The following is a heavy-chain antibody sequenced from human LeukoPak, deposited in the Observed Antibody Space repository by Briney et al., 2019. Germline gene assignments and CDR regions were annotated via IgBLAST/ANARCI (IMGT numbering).Heavy chain of an antibody. D-gene: IGHD6-13*01. J-gene: IGHJ5*01. Sequence: GRSLRLSCAASGFTFNNYAMHWVRQAPGKGLEWMAVISNDGSQKYSADSVKGRFTISRDNSKNTLFLQMNSLRLEDTAVYYCVRDWAASSSWYRNWFDPWGQGTLVTVSS. V-gene: IGHV3-30*04. CDR2: ISNDGSQK. CDR1: GFTFNNYA. CDR3: VRDWAASSSWYRNWFDP.